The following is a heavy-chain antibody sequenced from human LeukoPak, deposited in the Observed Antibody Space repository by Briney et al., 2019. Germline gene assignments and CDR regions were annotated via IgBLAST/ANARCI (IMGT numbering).Heavy chain of an antibody. J-gene: IGHJ4*02. V-gene: IGHV3-53*05. D-gene: IGHD2-15*01. Sequence: GGSLRLSCAASGFTISSNYMTWVRQAPGKGLEWVSVIYTGGNTYYTDSVRGRFTIARDNSKNTLYLQMGSLRAEDMAVYYCARYCNGVNCYSGYDYWGQGTLVTVSS. CDR3: ARYCNGVNCYSGYDY. CDR1: GFTISSNY. CDR2: IYTGGNT.